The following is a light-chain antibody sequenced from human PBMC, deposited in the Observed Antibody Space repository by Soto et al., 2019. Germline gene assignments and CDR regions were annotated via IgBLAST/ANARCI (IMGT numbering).Light chain of an antibody. Sequence: EIVLTQSPATLSLSPGERATLSCRASQSINSHLVWYQQKPGQAPRLLMYDTSIRATDIPARFSGCGSGTDFTLAISSLEPEDFAVYYCQQRSNWPLTFGGGTKVEIK. CDR3: QQRSNWPLT. V-gene: IGKV3-11*01. CDR2: DTS. J-gene: IGKJ4*01. CDR1: QSINSH.